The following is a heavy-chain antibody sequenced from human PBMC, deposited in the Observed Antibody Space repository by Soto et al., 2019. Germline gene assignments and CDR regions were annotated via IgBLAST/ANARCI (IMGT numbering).Heavy chain of an antibody. CDR1: GYTFTGYY. J-gene: IGHJ6*02. Sequence: QVQLVQSGSEVKEPGASVKVSCKASGYTFTGYYVLWVRQAPGQGPECMGWINPYTGGTNYAQKFQGRVTMTRDKSISTAYMELSKLISDDTAVYYCATQFHHCGGDCYRGPYFGMDVWGQGTTVTVSS. CDR2: INPYTGGT. V-gene: IGHV1-2*02. D-gene: IGHD2-21*02. CDR3: ATQFHHCGGDCYRGPYFGMDV.